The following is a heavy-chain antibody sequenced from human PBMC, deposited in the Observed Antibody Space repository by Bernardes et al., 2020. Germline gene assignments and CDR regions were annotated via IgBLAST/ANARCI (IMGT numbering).Heavy chain of an antibody. V-gene: IGHV1-3*01. Sequence: ASVKVSCKASGYTFTSYAMHWVRQAPGQRLEWMGWINAGNGNTKYSQKFQGRVTITRDTSASTAYMELSSLRSEDTAVYYCARGGKYGSGSWWIDYWGQGTLVTVSS. CDR1: GYTFTSYA. D-gene: IGHD3-10*01. J-gene: IGHJ4*02. CDR2: INAGNGNT. CDR3: ARGGKYGSGSWWIDY.